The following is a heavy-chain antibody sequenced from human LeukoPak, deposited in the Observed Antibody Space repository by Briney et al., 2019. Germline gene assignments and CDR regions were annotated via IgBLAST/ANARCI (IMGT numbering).Heavy chain of an antibody. CDR2: IYYSGST. Sequence: SETLSLTCTVSGGSISSSSYYWGWIRQPPGKGLEWIGSIYYSGSTYYNPSLKSRVTISVDTSKNQFSLKLSSVTAADTAVYYCARGPPWYLDYYYYMDVWGKGTTVTVSS. D-gene: IGHD2-15*01. CDR3: ARGPPWYLDYYYYMDV. CDR1: GGSISSSSYY. J-gene: IGHJ6*03. V-gene: IGHV4-39*07.